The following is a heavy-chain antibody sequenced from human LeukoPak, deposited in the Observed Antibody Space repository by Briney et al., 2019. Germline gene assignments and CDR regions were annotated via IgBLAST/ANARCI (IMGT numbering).Heavy chain of an antibody. CDR2: ISYDGSNK. CDR3: ARESVVVTAIPPLLNWFDP. CDR1: GFTFSSYG. D-gene: IGHD2-21*02. Sequence: PGRSLRLSCAASGFTFSSYGVHWVRQAPGKGLEWVAVISYDGSNKYYADSVKGRFTISRDNSKNTLYLQMNSLRAEDTAVYYCARESVVVTAIPPLLNWFDPWGQGTLVTVSS. V-gene: IGHV3-30*03. J-gene: IGHJ5*02.